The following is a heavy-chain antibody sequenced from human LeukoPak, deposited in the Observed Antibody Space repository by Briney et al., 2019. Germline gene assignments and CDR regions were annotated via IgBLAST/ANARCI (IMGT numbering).Heavy chain of an antibody. CDR3: AKGKMDSSSWYWESYYYYGMDV. CDR2: ISGSGGST. V-gene: IGHV3-23*01. D-gene: IGHD6-13*01. J-gene: IGHJ6*02. Sequence: PGGSLRLSCAASGFTFSSYAMSWVRQAPGKGLEWVSAISGSGGSTYYADSVKGRFTISRDNSKNTLYLQMNSLRAEDTAVYYCAKGKMDSSSWYWESYYYYGMDVWGQGTTVTVSS. CDR1: GFTFSSYA.